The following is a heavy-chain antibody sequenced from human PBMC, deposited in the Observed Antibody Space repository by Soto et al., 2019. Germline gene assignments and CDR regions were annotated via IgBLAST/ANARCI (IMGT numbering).Heavy chain of an antibody. CDR2: ISYDGNNK. V-gene: IGHV3-30*18. CDR1: GFTFSDYG. D-gene: IGHD1-7*01. J-gene: IGHJ6*03. Sequence: GGSLRLSCAASGFTFSDYGMHWVLQAPGKGLEWVAVISYDGNNKYYADSVKGRLTISRDNSRNTVYLQMNSLRGEDTAVYYCAKDLVTGTTPSYYHYMDVWGKGTTVTVSS. CDR3: AKDLVTGTTPSYYHYMDV.